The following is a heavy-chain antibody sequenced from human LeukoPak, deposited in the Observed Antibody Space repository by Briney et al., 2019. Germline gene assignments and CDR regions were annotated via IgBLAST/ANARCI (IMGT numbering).Heavy chain of an antibody. J-gene: IGHJ4*02. Sequence: GGSLRLSCAASGFTFSNYWLHWVRQAPGKGLVWVSRISPDGSGTNYADSVKGRFTISRDNAKNTLYLQMNSLRAEDTAVYYCARVRATFSPHFDNWGQGTLVTVSS. CDR3: ARVRATFSPHFDN. CDR1: GFTFSNYW. V-gene: IGHV3-74*01. D-gene: IGHD5-12*01. CDR2: ISPDGSGT.